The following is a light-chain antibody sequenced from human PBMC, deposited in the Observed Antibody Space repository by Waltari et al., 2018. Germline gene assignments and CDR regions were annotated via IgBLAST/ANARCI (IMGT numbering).Light chain of an antibody. Sequence: QSALTQPASVSGSPGQSITISCTGSSSDVGGYNYVSWYQQHPGNAPKLMTYHVSERPSGVSNRFSGSKSGNTASLTISGLQAEDEADYYCISYTTSNTWVFGGGTKLTVL. CDR3: ISYTTSNTWV. J-gene: IGLJ3*02. V-gene: IGLV2-14*01. CDR1: SSDVGGYNY. CDR2: HVS.